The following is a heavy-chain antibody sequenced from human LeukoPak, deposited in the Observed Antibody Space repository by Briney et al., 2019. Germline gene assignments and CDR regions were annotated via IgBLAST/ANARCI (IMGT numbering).Heavy chain of an antibody. J-gene: IGHJ6*02. Sequence: ASVKVSCKASGGTFSSYTISWVRQAPGQGLEWMGRIIPILGIANYAQKFQGRVTITADKSTSTAYMELSSLRSEDTAVYYCARADYGDYVMPYYYYGMDVWGQETTVTVSS. CDR3: ARADYGDYVMPYYYYGMDV. CDR2: IIPILGIA. CDR1: GGTFSSYT. V-gene: IGHV1-69*02. D-gene: IGHD4-17*01.